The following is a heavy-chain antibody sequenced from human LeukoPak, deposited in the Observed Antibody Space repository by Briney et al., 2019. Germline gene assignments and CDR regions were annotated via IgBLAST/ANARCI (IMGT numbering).Heavy chain of an antibody. CDR1: GFTFSSYA. Sequence: GGSLRLSCAASGFTFSSYAMSWVRQAPGEGLEWVSVISDSGGITYYADSVKGRFTISRDNSKNTLYLHMNSLRAEDTAVYCCARGPSSNWSGLDFWGQGTLLTVSS. J-gene: IGHJ4*02. D-gene: IGHD6-13*01. CDR2: ISDSGGIT. CDR3: ARGPSSNWSGLDF. V-gene: IGHV3-23*01.